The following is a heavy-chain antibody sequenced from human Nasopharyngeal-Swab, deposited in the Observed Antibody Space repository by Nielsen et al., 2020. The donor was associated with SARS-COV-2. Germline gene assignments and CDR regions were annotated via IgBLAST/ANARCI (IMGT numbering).Heavy chain of an antibody. CDR1: GGSFSDYY. CDR2: INHIGST. CDR3: GRAYVSNEYYPPLFDY. V-gene: IGHV4-34*01. J-gene: IGHJ4*02. Sequence: SETLSPTCAVYGGSFSDYYWSWIRQPPGKWLEWIGEINHIGSTNYNPSLKSRVTISVDTSKNQFSLKLSSVTAADTAMYYCGRAYVSNEYYPPLFDYWGQGTLVTVSS. D-gene: IGHD3-22*01.